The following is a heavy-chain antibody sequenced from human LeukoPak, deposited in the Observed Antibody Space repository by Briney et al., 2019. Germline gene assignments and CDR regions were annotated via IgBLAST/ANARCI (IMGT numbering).Heavy chain of an antibody. D-gene: IGHD1-26*01. CDR2: ISAFNGNT. V-gene: IGHV1-18*01. J-gene: IGHJ6*03. CDR3: ARVGAQSDYYYYYMDV. Sequence: ASVKVSCKASGYTFTSDGISWVRQAAGQGLEWMGWISAFNGNTNYAQKLQGRVTMTTDTSTSTAYMELRSLRSGDTAVYYCARVGAQSDYYYYYMDVWGKGTTVTVSS. CDR1: GYTFTSDG.